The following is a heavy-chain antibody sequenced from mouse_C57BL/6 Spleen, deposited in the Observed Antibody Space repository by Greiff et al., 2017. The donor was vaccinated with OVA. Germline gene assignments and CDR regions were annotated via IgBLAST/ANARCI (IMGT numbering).Heavy chain of an antibody. Sequence: QVQLQQSGAELMKPGASVKLSCKATGYTFTGYWIEWVKQRPGHGLEWIGEILPGSGSTSYNEKFKGKATFTADTSSNTAYMQLSSLTTEDSAIYYCASPVLLRYYAMDYWGQGTSVTVSS. J-gene: IGHJ4*01. D-gene: IGHD1-1*01. V-gene: IGHV1-9*01. CDR2: ILPGSGST. CDR3: ASPVLLRYYAMDY. CDR1: GYTFTGYW.